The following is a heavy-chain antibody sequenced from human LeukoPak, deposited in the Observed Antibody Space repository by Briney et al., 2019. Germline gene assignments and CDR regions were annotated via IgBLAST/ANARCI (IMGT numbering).Heavy chain of an antibody. D-gene: IGHD3-10*01. V-gene: IGHV3-15*01. J-gene: IGHJ4*02. CDR1: GFTFSNAW. CDR3: TTSGGLLWFGDFDY. CDR2: IKSKTDGETT. Sequence: GGSLRLSCAASGFTFSNAWMNWVRQAPGKGLEWVGRIKSKTDGETTDYAAPVKGRFTISRDDSKNTLYLQMNSLKTEDTAVYYCTTSGGLLWFGDFDYWGQGTLVTVSS.